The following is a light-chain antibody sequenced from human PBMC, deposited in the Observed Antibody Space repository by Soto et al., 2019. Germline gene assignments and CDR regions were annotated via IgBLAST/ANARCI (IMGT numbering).Light chain of an antibody. Sequence: DIQMTQSPSSLSASAGDSVTITCQASRDISVYLNWYQHKPGHPPKLLVFDASNLHTGVPSRFSGRGSGTHFTFTITNLQPEDVATYYCQQYDNFPPYTFGQGTKLDIK. CDR2: DAS. CDR3: QQYDNFPPYT. V-gene: IGKV1-33*01. CDR1: RDISVY. J-gene: IGKJ2*01.